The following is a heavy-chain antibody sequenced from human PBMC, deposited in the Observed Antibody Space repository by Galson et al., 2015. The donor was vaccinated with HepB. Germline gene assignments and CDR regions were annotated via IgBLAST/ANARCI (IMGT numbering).Heavy chain of an antibody. J-gene: IGHJ4*02. V-gene: IGHV2-5*02. CDR2: IYWDDDK. CDR3: AREASANSRYADFDY. D-gene: IGHD6-13*01. CDR1: GFALNISGVG. Sequence: ALVKPTQTLTLTCTFSGFALNISGVGVGWVRQPPGKALEWLALIYWDDDKGYSSSLKSRLTITKDTSKNQVILTVTNMDPVDTAIYFCAREASANSRYADFDYWGQGTLVSVSS.